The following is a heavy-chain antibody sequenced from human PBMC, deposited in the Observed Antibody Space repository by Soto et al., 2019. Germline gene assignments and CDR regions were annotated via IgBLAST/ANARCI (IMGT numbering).Heavy chain of an antibody. Sequence: GGSLRLSCAASGFTFDDYAMHWVRQAPGKGLEWVSGISWNSGSIGYADSVKGRFTISRDNAKNSLYLQMNSLRAEDTALYYCAKDITGTISPEHLSYYYYGMDVWGQGTTVTVSS. J-gene: IGHJ6*02. V-gene: IGHV3-9*01. D-gene: IGHD3-3*01. CDR1: GFTFDDYA. CDR3: AKDITGTISPEHLSYYYYGMDV. CDR2: ISWNSGSI.